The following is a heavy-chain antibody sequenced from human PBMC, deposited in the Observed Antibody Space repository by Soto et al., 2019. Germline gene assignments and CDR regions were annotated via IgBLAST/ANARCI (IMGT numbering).Heavy chain of an antibody. V-gene: IGHV3-66*01. D-gene: IGHD4-17*01. J-gene: IGHJ4*02. CDR1: GFTVSSNY. CDR3: ARENYGDYEGAVDY. CDR2: IYSGGST. Sequence: ESGGGLVQPGGSLRLSCAASGFTVSSNYMSWVRQAPGKGLEWVSVIYSGGSTYYADSVKGRFTISRDNSKNTLYLQMNSLRAEDTAVYYCARENYGDYEGAVDYWGQGTLVTVSS.